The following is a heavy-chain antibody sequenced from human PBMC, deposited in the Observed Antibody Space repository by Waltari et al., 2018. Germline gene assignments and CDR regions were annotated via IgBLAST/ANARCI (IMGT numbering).Heavy chain of an antibody. CDR3: ARELAAGGATGY. CDR2: IYYTGNA. CDR1: GGSVSTGTNY. V-gene: IGHV4-39*02. Sequence: QLQLQESGPGLVKPSETLSLTYTVSGGSVSTGTNYWGWIRQPPGKGLEWIGTIYYTGNAYYNPSLKSRTTMSVDTSRNQFSRKLTSVTAADTAVYYCARELAAGGATGYWGQGTLVTVSS. D-gene: IGHD1-26*01. J-gene: IGHJ4*02.